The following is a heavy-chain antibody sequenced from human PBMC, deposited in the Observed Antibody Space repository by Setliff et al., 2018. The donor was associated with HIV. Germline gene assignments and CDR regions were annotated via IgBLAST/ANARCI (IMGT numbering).Heavy chain of an antibody. D-gene: IGHD3-22*01. V-gene: IGHV3-30-3*01. CDR2: ISYDGSNK. CDR1: GFTFNRYA. Sequence: GGSLRLSCAASGFTFNRYAMHWVRQAPGKGLEWVAVISYDGSNKYYADSVKGRFTISRDNSKNTLYLQMNSLRVEDAAVYYCARETMYDSRGYLSHYFDYWGQGTPVTVSS. J-gene: IGHJ4*02. CDR3: ARETMYDSRGYLSHYFDY.